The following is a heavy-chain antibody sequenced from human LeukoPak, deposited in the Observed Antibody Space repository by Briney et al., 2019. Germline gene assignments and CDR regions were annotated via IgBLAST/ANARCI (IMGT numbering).Heavy chain of an antibody. J-gene: IGHJ5*01. CDR2: INANSGNT. V-gene: IGHV3-23*01. Sequence: PGGPLRLFCTASGFAFSVYAMSWLRQPPGKGLEWVSTINANSGNTFYAPSVRGRFTISRDNSKNTLYLQLNTLRADDTATYYCAKPIGGGLAVTADWFHPWGQGTLVVVSS. CDR1: GFAFSVYA. D-gene: IGHD6-19*01. CDR3: AKPIGGGLAVTADWFHP.